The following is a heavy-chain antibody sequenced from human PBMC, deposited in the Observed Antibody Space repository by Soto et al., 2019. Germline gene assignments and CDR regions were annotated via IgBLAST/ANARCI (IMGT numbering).Heavy chain of an antibody. CDR1: GFTFSSYA. D-gene: IGHD1-1*01. CDR3: ARELERVFDY. Sequence: QVQLVESGGGVVQPGRSLRLSCAGSGFTFSSYAMHWVRQAPGKGLEGGAVIAYDGRKKYYADSVKGRFTISRDNSKNTLYLKMNSLRIEDTAVYYCARELERVFDYWGQGTLVTVSS. CDR2: IAYDGRKK. J-gene: IGHJ4*02. V-gene: IGHV3-30*04.